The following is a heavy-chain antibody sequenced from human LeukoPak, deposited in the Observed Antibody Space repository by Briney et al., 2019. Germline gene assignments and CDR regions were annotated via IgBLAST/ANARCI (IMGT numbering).Heavy chain of an antibody. CDR2: MNPNSGNT. V-gene: IGHV1-8*01. Sequence: ASVKVSCKASGYTFTSYDINWVRPATGQGLEWMGWMNPNSGNTGYAQKFQGRVTMTRNTSISTAYMELSSLRSEDTAVYYCARSASGSRSFGYWGQGTLVTVSS. CDR1: GYTFTSYD. D-gene: IGHD1-26*01. J-gene: IGHJ4*02. CDR3: ARSASGSRSFGY.